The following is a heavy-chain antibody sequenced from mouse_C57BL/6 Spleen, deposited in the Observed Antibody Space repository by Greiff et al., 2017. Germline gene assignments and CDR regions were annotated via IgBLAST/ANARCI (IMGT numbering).Heavy chain of an antibody. CDR2: IDPANGDT. D-gene: IGHD2-3*01. Sequence: VQLQQSGAELVRPGASVKLSCTASGFNIKDAYMHWVKQRPEQGLEWIGWIDPANGDTEYASKFQGKATITADTSSNTAYLQLSSLTSEDTAVYYCATRWLLGDYWGQGTTLTVSS. V-gene: IGHV14-4*01. CDR1: GFNIKDAY. CDR3: ATRWLLGDY. J-gene: IGHJ2*01.